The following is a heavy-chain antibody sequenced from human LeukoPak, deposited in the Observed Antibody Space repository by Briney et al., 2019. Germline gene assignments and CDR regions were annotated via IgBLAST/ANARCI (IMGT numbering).Heavy chain of an antibody. CDR2: IYYSGST. CDR3: ARGGYSYGYPLDY. CDR1: GGSISSSSYY. D-gene: IGHD5-18*01. J-gene: IGHJ4*02. V-gene: IGHV4-61*05. Sequence: SENLSLTGTVSGGSISSSSYYWGWIRQPPGKGLEWIGYIYYSGSTNSNPSLKSRVTISVDTSKNQFSLKLTSVTAADTAVYYCARGGYSYGYPLDYWGQGTLVTVSS.